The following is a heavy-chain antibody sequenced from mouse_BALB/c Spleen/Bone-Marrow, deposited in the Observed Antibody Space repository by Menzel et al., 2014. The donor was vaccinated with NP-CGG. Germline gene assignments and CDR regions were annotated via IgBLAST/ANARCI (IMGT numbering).Heavy chain of an antibody. CDR3: ARSGGNYVSFAY. CDR1: GYTFTSYW. J-gene: IGHJ3*01. D-gene: IGHD2-1*01. Sequence: VQLQQSGAELVKPGAPVKLSCEASGYTFTSYWMNWVKQRPGRGLEWIGRIDPSDSETHYNQKFKDKATLTVDKSSSTAYIQLSSLTSEDSAVYYCARSGGNYVSFAYWGQGTLVTVSA. CDR2: IDPSDSET. V-gene: IGHV1-69*02.